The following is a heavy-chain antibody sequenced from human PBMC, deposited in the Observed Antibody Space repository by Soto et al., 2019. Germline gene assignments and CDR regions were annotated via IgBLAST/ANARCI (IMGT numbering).Heavy chain of an antibody. Sequence: QVQLVQSGAEVKKPGPSVKVSCKASGGTFSSYAISWVRQAPGQGLEWMGGIIPIFGTANYAQKFQGRVTITADKSTSTAYMELSSLRSEDTAVYYCAREGITGTTDYYYYYGMDVWGQGTTVTVSS. J-gene: IGHJ6*02. CDR2: IIPIFGTA. CDR1: GGTFSSYA. V-gene: IGHV1-69*06. D-gene: IGHD1-20*01. CDR3: AREGITGTTDYYYYYGMDV.